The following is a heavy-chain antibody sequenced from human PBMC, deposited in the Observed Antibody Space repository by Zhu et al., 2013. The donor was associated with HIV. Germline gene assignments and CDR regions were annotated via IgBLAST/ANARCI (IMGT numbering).Heavy chain of an antibody. V-gene: IGHV1-2*02. D-gene: IGHD3-22*01. CDR2: INPNNGGT. Sequence: QVQLVQSGAEVKKPGASVKVSCKASGYTFTDYYIHWVRQAPGQGLEWMGWINPNNGGTNYAHKFQGRVTMTRDTSISTAYMGLSRLTSDDTAVYYCARDLSPTYYNDTSDYWPPGDYWGQGTLVTVSS. CDR3: ARDLSPTYYNDTSDYWPPGDY. CDR1: GYTFTDYY. J-gene: IGHJ4*02.